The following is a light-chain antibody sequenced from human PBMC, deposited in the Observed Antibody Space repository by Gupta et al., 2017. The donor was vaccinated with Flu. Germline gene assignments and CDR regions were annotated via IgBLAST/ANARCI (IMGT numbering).Light chain of an antibody. V-gene: IGLV3-21*02. Sequence: SFVLTQPPSVSVAPGQTARVTCGGDTIASYSVHWYRQKPGQAPGLVVYDDNVRPSGIPERFSGSNSGSTATLTISRVEVGDEGDYFCQVWESSSDHVVFGGGTKLIVL. CDR3: QVWESSSDHVV. J-gene: IGLJ2*01. CDR2: DDN. CDR1: TIASYS.